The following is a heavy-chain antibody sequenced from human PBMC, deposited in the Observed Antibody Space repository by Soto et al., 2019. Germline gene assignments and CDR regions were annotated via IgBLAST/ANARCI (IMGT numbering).Heavy chain of an antibody. CDR3: VSQRTSVLTQAYFDY. Sequence: SETLSLTCTVSGGSVSNSNYYWGWIRQSPGKGLEWIGSVYYRGRSYSKSSVKSRVTISVDTSKDQFSLNLNSVTASDTAVYFCVSQRTSVLTQAYFDYWGPGALVTVSS. CDR1: GGSVSNSNYY. D-gene: IGHD2-8*01. J-gene: IGHJ4*02. V-gene: IGHV4-39*01. CDR2: VYYRGRS.